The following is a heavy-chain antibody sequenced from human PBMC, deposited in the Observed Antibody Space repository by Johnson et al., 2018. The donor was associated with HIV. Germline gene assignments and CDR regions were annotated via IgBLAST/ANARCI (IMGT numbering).Heavy chain of an antibody. V-gene: IGHV3-30*04. CDR2: ISYDGSNK. Sequence: VQLVESGGGVVQPGRSLRLSCAASGFTFSSYAMHWVRQAPGKGLEWVAVISYDGSNKYYADSVKGRFTISRDNSKNTRYLQMNSLRAEDTAVYYCARVRSSSAYAFDIWGQGTMVTVSS. CDR1: GFTFSSYA. D-gene: IGHD6-13*01. CDR3: ARVRSSSAYAFDI. J-gene: IGHJ3*02.